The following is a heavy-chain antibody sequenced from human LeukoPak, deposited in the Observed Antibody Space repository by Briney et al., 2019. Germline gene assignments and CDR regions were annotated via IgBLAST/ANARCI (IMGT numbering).Heavy chain of an antibody. V-gene: IGHV4-39*07. J-gene: IGHJ5*02. CDR1: GGSISSSSYY. CDR3: ARDTVLEVAVADHYNWFDP. CDR2: IYHSGST. D-gene: IGHD6-19*01. Sequence: SETLSLTCTVSGGSISSSSYYWGWIRQPPGKGLEWIGSIYHSGSTYYNPSLKSRVTISVDTSKNQFSLKLSSVTAADTAVYYCARDTVLEVAVADHYNWFDPWGQGTLVTVSS.